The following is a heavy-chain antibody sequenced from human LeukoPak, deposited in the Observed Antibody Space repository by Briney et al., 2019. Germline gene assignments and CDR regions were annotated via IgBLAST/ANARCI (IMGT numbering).Heavy chain of an antibody. Sequence: PSETLSLTCAVYGGSFSRYYWSWIRQAPGKGLEWIAEIDHRGDTNYNPSVKSRVTMSVDTSKNQFSLKMRSLSAADTALYYCARGATISETGYFDFWGQGTLVTGSS. CDR3: ARGATISETGYFDF. V-gene: IGHV4-34*01. CDR2: IDHRGDT. D-gene: IGHD5-24*01. J-gene: IGHJ4*03. CDR1: GGSFSRYY.